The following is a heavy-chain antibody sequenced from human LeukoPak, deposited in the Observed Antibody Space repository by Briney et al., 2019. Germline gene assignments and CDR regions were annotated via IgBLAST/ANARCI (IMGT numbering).Heavy chain of an antibody. Sequence: GGSLRLSCAASGFTVSSNYMSWVRQAPGKGLEWVSIIYSGGSTYYADSVKGRFTISRDNSKNTLYLQMNSLRAEDTAVYYCARAPGGTYFDYWGLGTLVTVSS. D-gene: IGHD1-26*01. CDR3: ARAPGGTYFDY. CDR2: IYSGGST. V-gene: IGHV3-66*02. J-gene: IGHJ4*02. CDR1: GFTVSSNY.